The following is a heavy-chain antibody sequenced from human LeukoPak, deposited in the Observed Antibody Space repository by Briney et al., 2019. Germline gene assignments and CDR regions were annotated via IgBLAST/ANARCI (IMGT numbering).Heavy chain of an antibody. CDR1: GGSISSYY. D-gene: IGHD3-22*01. CDR2: IYYSGST. V-gene: IGHV4-59*08. J-gene: IGHJ3*02. CDR3: ARHRGSSADDAFDI. Sequence: PSETLSLTCTVSGGSISSYYWSWIRQPPGKGLEWIGYIYYSGSTNYNPSLKSRVTISVDTSKNQFSLKLSSVTAADTAVYYCARHRGSSADDAFDIWGQGTMVTVSS.